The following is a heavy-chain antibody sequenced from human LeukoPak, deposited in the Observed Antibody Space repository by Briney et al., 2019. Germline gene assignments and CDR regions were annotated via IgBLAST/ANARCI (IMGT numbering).Heavy chain of an antibody. V-gene: IGHV1-2*02. CDR3: ARDDYGAKGGAFDI. D-gene: IGHD4-17*01. J-gene: IGHJ3*02. CDR2: INPNSGGT. CDR1: GYTFTGYY. Sequence: ASVTVSCKASGYTFTGYYMHWVRQAPGQGLEWMGWINPNSGGTNYAQKFQGRVTMTRDTSISTAYMELSRLRSDDTAVYYCARDDYGAKGGAFDIWGQGTMVTVSS.